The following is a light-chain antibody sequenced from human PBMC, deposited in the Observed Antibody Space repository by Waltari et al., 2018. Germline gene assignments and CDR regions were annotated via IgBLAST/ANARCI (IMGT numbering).Light chain of an antibody. CDR3: QQRTIWSGT. CDR2: DAS. J-gene: IGKJ1*01. Sequence: VVLTQSPATLSLSPGERATLSCRASQSISTYLACYQQKPGQPPRLLFYDASTRATGIPARFSGVGSGTDFTLTISSLEPDDFAVYYCQQRTIWSGTFGQGTKVEIK. V-gene: IGKV3-11*01. CDR1: QSISTY.